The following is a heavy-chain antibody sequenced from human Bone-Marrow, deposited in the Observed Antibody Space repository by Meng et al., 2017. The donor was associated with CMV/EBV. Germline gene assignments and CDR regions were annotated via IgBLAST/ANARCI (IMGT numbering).Heavy chain of an antibody. D-gene: IGHD2-2*02. CDR2: IRYDGSNK. CDR3: AKDRNRDVVVVPRAIPDS. V-gene: IGHV3-30*02. Sequence: GESLMIYCAASGFTFRSYGLQWVRQAPGKGLEWVVFIRYDGSNKYYADSLKGRFTISRDNSKNTLYLQINSLRAEDTAVYYCAKDRNRDVVVVPRAIPDSWGQGTLVTVSS. J-gene: IGHJ4*02. CDR1: GFTFRSYG.